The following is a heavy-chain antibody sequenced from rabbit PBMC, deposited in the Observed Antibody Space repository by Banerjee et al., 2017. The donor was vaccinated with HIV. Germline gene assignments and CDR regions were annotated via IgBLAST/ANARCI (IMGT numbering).Heavy chain of an antibody. CDR1: GIDFSRCG. V-gene: IGHV1S40*01. CDR2: IYGGVSGST. CDR3: ARDAGYAGSNL. D-gene: IGHD4-2*01. J-gene: IGHJ4*01. Sequence: QSLEESGGDLVKPGASLTLSCKASGIDFSRCGISWVRQAPGKGLEWIGCIYGGVSGSTYCASWAKGRFTISKTSSTTVTLQMTSLTAADTATYFCARDAGYAGSNLWGPGTLVTVS.